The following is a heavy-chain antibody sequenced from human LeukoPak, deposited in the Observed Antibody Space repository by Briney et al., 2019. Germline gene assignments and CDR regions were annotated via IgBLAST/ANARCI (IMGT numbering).Heavy chain of an antibody. V-gene: IGHV4-4*07. D-gene: IGHD6-19*01. CDR2: IYTSTSEST. CDR3: ARAQYSSGWYPEWYFDL. J-gene: IGHJ2*01. Sequence: PSETLSLTCTVAGGSISSDYWSWIRQPAGKGLEWIGRIYTSTSESTKYNPSLKSRFTISVDTSKNQFSLKLSSVTAADTAVYYCARAQYSSGWYPEWYFDLWGRGTLVTVSS. CDR1: GGSISSDY.